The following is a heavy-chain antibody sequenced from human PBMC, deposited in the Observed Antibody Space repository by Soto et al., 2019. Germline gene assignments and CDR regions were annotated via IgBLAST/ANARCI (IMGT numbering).Heavy chain of an antibody. Sequence: QVQLVQSGAEVKKPGASVKVSCKASGYTFTGYYMHWVRQAPGQGLEWMGWINPNSGGTNYAQKFQGWVTMTRDTSISTAYMELSRLRSDDTDVYYCARGYYNWNDGKTGTNWFDPWGQGTLVTVSS. V-gene: IGHV1-2*04. CDR1: GYTFTGYY. J-gene: IGHJ5*02. CDR2: INPNSGGT. D-gene: IGHD1-1*01. CDR3: ARGYYNWNDGKTGTNWFDP.